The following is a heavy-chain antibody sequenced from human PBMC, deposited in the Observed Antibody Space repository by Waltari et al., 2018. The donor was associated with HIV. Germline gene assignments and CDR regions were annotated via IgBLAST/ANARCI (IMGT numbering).Heavy chain of an antibody. V-gene: IGHV3-9*01. J-gene: IGHJ5*02. CDR2: ISWNGGGI. CDR1: VLTFDDYA. CDR3: AKDRSGNYYNPWFDP. Sequence: EVHLVESGGGLVQHGRSLRLSCAASVLTFDDYAMHWLRQVPGKGLEWVSGISWNGGGIGYADSVKGRFTISRDNAKNALYLQMNSLRAEDTAMYYCAKDRSGNYYNPWFDPWGQGTLVTVSS. D-gene: IGHD3-10*01.